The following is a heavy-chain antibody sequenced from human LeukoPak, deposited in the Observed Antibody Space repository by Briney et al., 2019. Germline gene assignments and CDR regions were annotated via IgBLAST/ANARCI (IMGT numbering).Heavy chain of an antibody. D-gene: IGHD5-18*01. CDR3: ARGGGSYGYIVPFDY. V-gene: IGHV3-23*01. Sequence: GGSLRLSCAASGFTFSSYGMHWVRQAPGKGLEWVSSISSTGGSTYYADSVKGRFTVSRDNSKNTLYLQMNSLRADDTALYYCARGGGSYGYIVPFDYWGQGTLVTVSS. CDR1: GFTFSSYG. CDR2: ISSTGGST. J-gene: IGHJ4*02.